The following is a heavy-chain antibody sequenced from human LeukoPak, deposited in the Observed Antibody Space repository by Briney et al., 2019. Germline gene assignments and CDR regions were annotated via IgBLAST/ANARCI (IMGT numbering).Heavy chain of an antibody. CDR2: ITSKAYGGTA. V-gene: IGHV3-49*03. Sequence: GGSLRLSCTASGFTFGDYAMTWFRRAPGKGLEWVGLITSKAYGGTAEYAASVKGRFTISRDNSKNTLYLQMNSLRAEDTAVYYCARVAPSELYDFWSGYYPAGYFDYWGQGTLVTVSS. CDR1: GFTFGDYA. CDR3: ARVAPSELYDFWSGYYPAGYFDY. D-gene: IGHD3-3*01. J-gene: IGHJ4*02.